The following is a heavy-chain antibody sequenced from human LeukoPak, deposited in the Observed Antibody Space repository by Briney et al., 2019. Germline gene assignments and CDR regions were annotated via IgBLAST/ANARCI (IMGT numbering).Heavy chain of an antibody. CDR3: ARISSSNWYNERGAFDV. CDR2: VYYTGST. CDR1: GGPISSYH. J-gene: IGHJ3*01. Sequence: PSETLSLTCTVSGGPISSYHWSWVRQPPGKGLELIGFVYYTGSTNYSPSLKSRVTISVDTSKNQFSLKLRSVTAADTAVYYCARISSSNWYNERGAFDVWGQGTMVTVSS. V-gene: IGHV4-59*01. D-gene: IGHD6-13*01.